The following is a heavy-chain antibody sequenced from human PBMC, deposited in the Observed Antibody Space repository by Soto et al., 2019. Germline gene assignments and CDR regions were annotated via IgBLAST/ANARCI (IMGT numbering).Heavy chain of an antibody. CDR1: GFIFSNYW. Sequence: EVQLVESGGGLIPPGGSLRLSCEASGFIFSNYWMHWVRQTPGTGLVWVSRISNDGSITNYADSVKGRFTISKDNAKNTLYLQMNSLRGEDTAVYYCAKDLTCDQADYWGQGALVTVSS. J-gene: IGHJ4*02. CDR3: AKDLTCDQADY. V-gene: IGHV3-74*01. D-gene: IGHD2-2*01. CDR2: ISNDGSIT.